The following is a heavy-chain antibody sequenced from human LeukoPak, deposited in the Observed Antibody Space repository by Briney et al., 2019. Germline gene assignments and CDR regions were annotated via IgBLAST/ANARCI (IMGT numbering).Heavy chain of an antibody. Sequence: SETLSLTCAVYGGSFSGHYWTWIRQPPGKGLQWIGEVNDRGSANYNPSLKSRLTISEDKSKNQFSLRLPSVTAADTCVYYCARGVVSGRFGDYYYYMDVWGIGTTVTVSS. V-gene: IGHV4-34*01. CDR2: VNDRGSA. J-gene: IGHJ6*03. CDR1: GGSFSGHY. CDR3: ARGVVSGRFGDYYYYMDV. D-gene: IGHD3-16*01.